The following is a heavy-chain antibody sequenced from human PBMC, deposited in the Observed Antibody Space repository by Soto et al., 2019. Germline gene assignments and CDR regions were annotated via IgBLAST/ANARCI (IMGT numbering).Heavy chain of an antibody. V-gene: IGHV3-9*01. J-gene: IGHJ4*02. D-gene: IGHD2-15*01. CDR2: ISWNSGSI. CDR3: AKVVVVPSISGNYYFDY. Sequence: GGSLRLSCAASGFTFYNYAMHWVRQAPGKGLEWVSGISWNSGSIAYADSVKGRFTISRDNAKNSLYLQMNSLRAEDTAVYYCAKVVVVPSISGNYYFDYWGQGTLVTVSS. CDR1: GFTFYNYA.